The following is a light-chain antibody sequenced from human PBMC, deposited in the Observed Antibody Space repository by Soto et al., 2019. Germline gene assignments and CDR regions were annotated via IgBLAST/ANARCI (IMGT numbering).Light chain of an antibody. CDR2: EVS. V-gene: IGLV2-14*01. J-gene: IGLJ1*01. CDR1: SSDVGGYNY. CDR3: NSYTSKSTGV. Sequence: QSALTQPASVSGSPGQSITISCTGTSSDVGGYNYVSWYQQHPGKAPKLIIYEVSNRPSGVSNRFSGSKSGIMASLTISGLQAEDEADYYCNSYTSKSTGVFGTGTEVTVL.